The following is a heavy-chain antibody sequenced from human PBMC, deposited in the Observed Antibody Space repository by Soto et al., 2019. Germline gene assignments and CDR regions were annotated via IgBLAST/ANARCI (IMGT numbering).Heavy chain of an antibody. J-gene: IGHJ5*02. D-gene: IGHD1-26*01. Sequence: GGSLRLSCAASGFTFSSYAMSWVRQAPGQGLEWVSGISGSGGSTYYADSVKGRFTISRDNSKNTLYLQMNSLRADDTAVYYCAXXFXXLVXNAPAWGQGTXXTVXS. CDR1: GFTFSSYA. V-gene: IGHV3-23*01. CDR2: ISGSGGST. CDR3: AXXFXXLVXNAPA.